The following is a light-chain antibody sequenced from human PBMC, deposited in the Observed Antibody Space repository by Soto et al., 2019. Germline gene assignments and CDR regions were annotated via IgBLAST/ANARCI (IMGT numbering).Light chain of an antibody. Sequence: QTVMTQEPSFSVSPGGTVTLTCALSSGSVSTTYYPSWYQQTPGQAPRTLIYSTNTRSSGVPDRFSGSILGNKAALTITGAQADDESDYYCVLYMGSGISVFGGGTQLTVL. CDR2: STN. J-gene: IGLJ2*01. V-gene: IGLV8-61*01. CDR3: VLYMGSGISV. CDR1: SGSVSTTYY.